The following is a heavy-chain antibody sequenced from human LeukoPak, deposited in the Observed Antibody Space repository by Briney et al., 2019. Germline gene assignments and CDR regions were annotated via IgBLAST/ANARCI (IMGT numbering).Heavy chain of an antibody. D-gene: IGHD3-22*01. CDR1: RFTFSSYA. Sequence: GGSLRLSCAASRFTFSSYAMHWVRQAPGKGLEWVALIWYDGSNKYYADSVKGRFTISRDNAKNSLYLQMNSLRAEDTALYYCARGLYYYDSSGYYYLGYWGQGTLVTVSS. CDR2: IWYDGSNK. CDR3: ARGLYYYDSSGYYYLGY. V-gene: IGHV3-33*01. J-gene: IGHJ4*02.